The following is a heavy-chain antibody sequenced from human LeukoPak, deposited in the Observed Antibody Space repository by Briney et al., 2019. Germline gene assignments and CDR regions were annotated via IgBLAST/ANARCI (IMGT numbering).Heavy chain of an antibody. D-gene: IGHD6-13*01. J-gene: IGHJ6*03. CDR2: IYTTGST. Sequence: SSETLSLTCTVSGGSISSGPYFWSWIRQPAGKGLEWIGRIYTTGSTNYNPSLKSRVTISVDTSKNQFSLKLSSVTAADTAVYYCARVLRGNIIAAAGTSHYYYMDVWGKGTTVTISS. V-gene: IGHV4-61*02. CDR3: ARVLRGNIIAAAGTSHYYYMDV. CDR1: GGSISSGPYF.